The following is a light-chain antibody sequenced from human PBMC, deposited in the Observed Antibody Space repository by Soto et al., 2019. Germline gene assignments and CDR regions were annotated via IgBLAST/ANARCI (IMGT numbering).Light chain of an antibody. CDR2: GNS. Sequence: QSVLTQPPSVSGAPGQRVTISCTGSSSNIGAGYDVHWYQQLPGTAPKLLIYGNSNRPSGVPDRFSGSKSGTSASLAITGLQAEDEADYYCQSYDSSLSGDNYGFGTGTKVTV. V-gene: IGLV1-40*01. CDR3: QSYDSSLSGDNYG. J-gene: IGLJ1*01. CDR1: SSNIGAGYD.